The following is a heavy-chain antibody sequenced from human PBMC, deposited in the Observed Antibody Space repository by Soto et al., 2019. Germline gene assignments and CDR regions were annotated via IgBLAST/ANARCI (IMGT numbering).Heavy chain of an antibody. Sequence: SETLSLTCTVSGDSISTYYWSWLRQPPGKGLEWIGYIYYTGSTNYNPSLKSRVTISVDTSKNQFSLKLTSVTAADTAVYYRARHHIGIAAAGILHWGQGTLVTVSS. CDR2: IYYTGST. CDR3: ARHHIGIAAAGILH. D-gene: IGHD6-13*01. J-gene: IGHJ4*02. V-gene: IGHV4-59*08. CDR1: GDSISTYY.